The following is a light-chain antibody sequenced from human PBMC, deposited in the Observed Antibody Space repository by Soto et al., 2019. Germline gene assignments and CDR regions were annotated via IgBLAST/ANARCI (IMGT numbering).Light chain of an antibody. CDR2: DVS. J-gene: IGLJ2*01. Sequence: QSALTQPASVPGSPGQSITISCTGTSSDVGGYHYVSWYQHHPGKAPKLLIYDVSNRPSGVSNRFSGSKSGNTASLTISGLQAEDEADYFCSSYTSSNTLVFGGGTKVTVL. CDR3: SSYTSSNTLV. CDR1: SSDVGGYHY. V-gene: IGLV2-14*03.